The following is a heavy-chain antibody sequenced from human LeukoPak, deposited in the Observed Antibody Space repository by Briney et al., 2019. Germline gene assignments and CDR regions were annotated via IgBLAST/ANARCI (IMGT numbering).Heavy chain of an antibody. Sequence: PGGSLRLSCAASGFTFSDYPMNWVRQAPGKGLEWVAHIRGRSDTISYADSVKGRFTISRDNAKNSLYLQMNSLGDEDTAVYYCARDDAFAFDIWGQGTTVTVSS. J-gene: IGHJ3*02. CDR2: IRGRSDTI. CDR3: ARDDAFAFDI. CDR1: GFTFSDYP. D-gene: IGHD3-16*01. V-gene: IGHV3-48*02.